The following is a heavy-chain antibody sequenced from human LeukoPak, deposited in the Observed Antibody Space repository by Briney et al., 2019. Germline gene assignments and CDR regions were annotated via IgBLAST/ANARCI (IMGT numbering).Heavy chain of an antibody. CDR3: ARALAVAGSRGISAYTF. CDR2: IKQDGSEK. J-gene: IGHJ4*02. D-gene: IGHD6-19*01. V-gene: IGHV3-7*01. CDR1: GFTFSSYW. Sequence: GGSLRLSCAASGFTFSSYWMSWVRQAPGKGLEWVANIKQDGSEKYYVDSVKGRFTISRDNAKNSLYLQMNSLRAEDTAVYYCARALAVAGSRGISAYTFWGQGTLVTVSS.